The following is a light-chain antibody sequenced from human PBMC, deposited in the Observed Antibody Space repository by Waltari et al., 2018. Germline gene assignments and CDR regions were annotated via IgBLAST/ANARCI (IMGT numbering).Light chain of an antibody. CDR3: QQSFRAPFT. Sequence: DIQMTQFPSLVSASVGGRATIPCRTSQSVGIYLNWYRQRPGRAPEVLIYSSSSLPAGVPSRFTGAGSETDFTLTITNLQPEDFATYYCQQSFRAPFTFGPGTTVDVK. CDR2: SSS. V-gene: IGKV1-39*01. CDR1: QSVGIY. J-gene: IGKJ3*01.